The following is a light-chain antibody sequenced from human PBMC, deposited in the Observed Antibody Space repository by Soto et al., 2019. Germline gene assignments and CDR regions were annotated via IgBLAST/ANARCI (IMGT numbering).Light chain of an antibody. V-gene: IGKV1-12*01. Sequence: DIQMTQSPSSVSASVGDRVTNTCRACQGFSSLLAWYQQKPGKAPKLLIYGVSNLQSGVPSRFSGSGSGSDFTLTISSLQPEDFATYYCQQGNSVPITFGQGTRLEIK. CDR2: GVS. CDR3: QQGNSVPIT. CDR1: QGFSSL. J-gene: IGKJ5*01.